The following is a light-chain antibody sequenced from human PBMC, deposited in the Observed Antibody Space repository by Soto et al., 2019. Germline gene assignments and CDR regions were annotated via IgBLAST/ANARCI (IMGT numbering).Light chain of an antibody. CDR3: QQYNSYSLWT. CDR1: QSISSW. CDR2: DAS. V-gene: IGKV1-5*01. Sequence: DIQMTQSPSTLSASVGDRATITCRASQSISSWLAWYQQKPGKAPKLLIYDASSLESGVPSRFSGSGSGTEFTLTISSLQPDDFATYYCQQYNSYSLWTFGQGTKLEIK. J-gene: IGKJ2*02.